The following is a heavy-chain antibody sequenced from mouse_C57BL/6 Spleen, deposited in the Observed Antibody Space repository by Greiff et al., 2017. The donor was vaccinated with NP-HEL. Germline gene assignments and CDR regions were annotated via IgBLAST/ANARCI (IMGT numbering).Heavy chain of an antibody. CDR3: ASQLGRYAMDY. J-gene: IGHJ4*01. Sequence: VQLVESGAELVRPGASVKLSCKASGYTFTDYYINWVKQRPGQGLEWIARIYPGSGNTYYNEKFKGKATLTAEKSSSTAYMQLSSLTSEDSAVYFCASQLGRYAMDYWGQGTSVTVSS. D-gene: IGHD4-1*02. CDR1: GYTFTDYY. CDR2: IYPGSGNT. V-gene: IGHV1-76*01.